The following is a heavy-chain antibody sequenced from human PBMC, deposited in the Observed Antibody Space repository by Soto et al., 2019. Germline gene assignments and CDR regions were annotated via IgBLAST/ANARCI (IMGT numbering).Heavy chain of an antibody. J-gene: IGHJ4*02. Sequence: ASVKVSCKASGYTFTSCYMHWVRQAPGQGLEWMGIINPSGGSTSYAQKFQGRVTMTRDTSTSTVYMELSSLRSEDTAVYYCAPTPSGNMYYFDYWGQGTLVTVST. V-gene: IGHV1-46*01. CDR2: INPSGGST. CDR1: GYTFTSCY. CDR3: APTPSGNMYYFDY. D-gene: IGHD1-26*01.